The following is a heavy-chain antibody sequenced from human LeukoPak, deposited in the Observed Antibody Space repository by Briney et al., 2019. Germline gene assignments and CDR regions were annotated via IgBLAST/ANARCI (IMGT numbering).Heavy chain of an antibody. CDR3: ARQGGYGSGSYYNTYYYYGMDV. D-gene: IGHD3-10*01. V-gene: IGHV5-51*01. CDR1: GYSFTSYW. CDR2: IYPGDSDT. J-gene: IGHJ6*02. Sequence: GESLKISCKGSGYSFTSYWIGWVRQMPGKGLEWMGIIYPGDSDTRYSPSFQGQVIISADKSISTAYLQWSSLKASDTAMYYCARQGGYGSGSYYNTYYYYGMDVWGQGTTVTVSS.